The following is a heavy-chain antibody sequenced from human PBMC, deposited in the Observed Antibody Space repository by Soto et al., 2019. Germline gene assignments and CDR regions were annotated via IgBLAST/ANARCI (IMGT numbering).Heavy chain of an antibody. CDR3: ARAGDPAPYYYYGMDV. J-gene: IGHJ6*02. CDR2: IYYSGST. V-gene: IGHV4-30-4*01. Sequence: SETLSLTCTVSGGSISSGDYYWSWIRQPPGKGLEWIGYIYYSGSTYYDPSLKSRVTISVDTSKNQFSLKLSSVTAADTAVYYCARAGDPAPYYYYGMDVWGQGTTVTVSS. D-gene: IGHD4-17*01. CDR1: GGSISSGDYY.